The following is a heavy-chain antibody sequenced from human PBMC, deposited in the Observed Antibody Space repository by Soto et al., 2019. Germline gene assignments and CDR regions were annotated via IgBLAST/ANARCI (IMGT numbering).Heavy chain of an antibody. V-gene: IGHV4-39*01. D-gene: IGHD6-13*01. CDR2: IYYSGST. CDR3: ARQGHTSSNWWP. Sequence: QLLESGPGLVKPSGALSLTCTVSGDSIGSTSYYWGWIRQLPGKGLEWIGSIYYSGSTSYNPSLKSRVTVSVDTSKNQFSLKLSSVTAADTAVYYCARQGHTSSNWWPWGQGTLVTVSS. J-gene: IGHJ5*02. CDR1: GDSIGSTSYY.